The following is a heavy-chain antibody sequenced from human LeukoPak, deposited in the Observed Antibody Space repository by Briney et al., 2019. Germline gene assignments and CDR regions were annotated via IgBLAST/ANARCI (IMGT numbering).Heavy chain of an antibody. J-gene: IGHJ4*02. CDR1: GFTVSSNY. Sequence: GGSLRLSCAASGFTVSSNYMSWVRQAPGKGLEWVAVISYDGNNKYYADSVKGRFTISRDNSKNTLYLQMNSLRAEDTAVYYCARDRGADILTAYSSGDYWGQGTLVTVSS. CDR3: ARDRGADILTAYSSGDY. D-gene: IGHD3-9*01. CDR2: ISYDGNNK. V-gene: IGHV3-30-3*01.